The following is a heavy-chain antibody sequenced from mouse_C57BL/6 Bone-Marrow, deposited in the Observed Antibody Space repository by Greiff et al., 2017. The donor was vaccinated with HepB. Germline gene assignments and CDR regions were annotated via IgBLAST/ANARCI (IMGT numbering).Heavy chain of an antibody. CDR1: GYTFTSYW. CDR3: ARCDGYYDAWFAY. V-gene: IGHV1-55*01. CDR2: IYPGSGST. Sequence: QVQLQQSGAELVQPGASVTMSCKASGYTFTSYWITWVKQRPGQGLEWIGDIYPGSGSTNYNEKFKSKATLTVDTSSSTAYMQLSSLTSEDSAVYYCARCDGYYDAWFAYWGQGTLVTVSA. J-gene: IGHJ3*01. D-gene: IGHD2-3*01.